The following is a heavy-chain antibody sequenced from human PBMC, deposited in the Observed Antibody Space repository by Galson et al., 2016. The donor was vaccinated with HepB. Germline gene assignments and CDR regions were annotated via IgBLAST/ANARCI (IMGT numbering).Heavy chain of an antibody. CDR3: ARSCGATDCYLFDI. CDR2: IYHDGDT. CDR1: GYSISGGYR. Sequence: SETLSLTCAVSGYSISGGYRWGWIRQPPGKGLEWIANIYHDGDTYYDPSLKSRATASVATSKDQFSLRLTSVTAADTAVYYCARSCGATDCYLFDIWGQGALVIVSS. J-gene: IGHJ4*02. D-gene: IGHD2-21*02. V-gene: IGHV4-38-2*01.